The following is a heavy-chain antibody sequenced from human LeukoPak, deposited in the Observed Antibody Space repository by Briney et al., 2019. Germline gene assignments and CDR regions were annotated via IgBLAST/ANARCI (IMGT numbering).Heavy chain of an antibody. J-gene: IGHJ4*02. D-gene: IGHD3-16*01. Sequence: GGSLRLSCAASGFTFSSHAMSWVRQTPGKGLEWVSGTSGTGGSTYYADSVKGRFTISRDNSKNTLYLLMNSLRADDTAVYYCAKAFGQLPKYHFDYWGQGSLVTVFS. V-gene: IGHV3-23*01. CDR2: TSGTGGST. CDR3: AKAFGQLPKYHFDY. CDR1: GFTFSSHA.